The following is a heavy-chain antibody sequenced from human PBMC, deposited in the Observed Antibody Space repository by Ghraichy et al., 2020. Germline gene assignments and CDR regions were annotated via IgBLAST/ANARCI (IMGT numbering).Heavy chain of an antibody. CDR3: ARDLSRGMNWFDP. Sequence: ASVKVSCKASGYTFTAYAIHWVRQAPGQRLEWMGWINTDSGYTSYSQTFQGRLTLTRDTSASTAYMDLTSLGSEDTAVYYCARDLSRGMNWFDPWGQGTLVTVSS. V-gene: IGHV1-3*04. CDR1: GYTFTAYA. J-gene: IGHJ5*02. D-gene: IGHD3-16*01. CDR2: INTDSGYT.